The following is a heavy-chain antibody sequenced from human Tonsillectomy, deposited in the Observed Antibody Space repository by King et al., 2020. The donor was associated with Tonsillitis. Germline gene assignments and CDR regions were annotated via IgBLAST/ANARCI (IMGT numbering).Heavy chain of an antibody. Sequence: QLQESGPGLVKPSETLSLTCTVSGGSISSYYWSWIRQPPGKGLAWIGYIYYSGSTNYNPSLKSRVTIPVDTSKNQFSLKLSSVTAADTAVYYCARVWGYDAFDIWGQGTMVTVSS. J-gene: IGHJ3*02. D-gene: IGHD1-26*01. CDR3: ARVWGYDAFDI. CDR2: IYYSGST. CDR1: GGSISSYY. V-gene: IGHV4-59*01.